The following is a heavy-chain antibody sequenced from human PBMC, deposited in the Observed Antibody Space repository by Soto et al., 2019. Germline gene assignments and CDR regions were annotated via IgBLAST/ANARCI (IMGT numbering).Heavy chain of an antibody. D-gene: IGHD6-19*01. V-gene: IGHV1-69*02. J-gene: IGHJ3*02. CDR1: GGTFSSYT. Sequence: GASVKVSCKASGGTFSSYTISWVRQAPGQGLEWMGRIIPILGIANYAQKFQGRVTITADKSTSTAYMELSSLRSEDTAVYYCATLGREWLVPSAFDIWGQGTMVTVSS. CDR3: ATLGREWLVPSAFDI. CDR2: IIPILGIA.